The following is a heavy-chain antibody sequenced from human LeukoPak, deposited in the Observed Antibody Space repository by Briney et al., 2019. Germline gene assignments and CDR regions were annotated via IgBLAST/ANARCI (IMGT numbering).Heavy chain of an antibody. V-gene: IGHV4-4*07. Sequence: SETLSLTCTVSGGSISSYYWSWIRQPAGKGLEWIGRVYTSGSTNYNPSLKSRVTMSVDTSKNKFSLKLSSVTAADTAVYYCASGDSSGYYLSSFDYWGQGTLVTVSS. J-gene: IGHJ4*02. CDR3: ASGDSSGYYLSSFDY. CDR2: VYTSGST. CDR1: GGSISSYY. D-gene: IGHD3-22*01.